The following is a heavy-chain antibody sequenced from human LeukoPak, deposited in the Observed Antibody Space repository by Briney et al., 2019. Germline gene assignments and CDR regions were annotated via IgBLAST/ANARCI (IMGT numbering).Heavy chain of an antibody. CDR3: ARLFGGGPKTTPFDY. V-gene: IGHV5-51*01. D-gene: IGHD2-15*01. Sequence: GESLKISCKGSGYSFTGYWIGWVRQMPGKGLEWMGIIYPGVSDTRYSPSFQGQVTISADKSISTAYLQWSSLKASDTAIYYCARLFGGGPKTTPFDYWGQGTLVTVSS. CDR1: GYSFTGYW. J-gene: IGHJ4*02. CDR2: IYPGVSDT.